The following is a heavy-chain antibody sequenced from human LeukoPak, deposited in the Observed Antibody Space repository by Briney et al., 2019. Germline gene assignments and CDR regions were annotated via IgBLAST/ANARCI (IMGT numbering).Heavy chain of an antibody. V-gene: IGHV3-69-1*02. CDR3: AELGITMIGGV. CDR1: GFIFSHYG. CDR2: ITSRSTT. D-gene: IGHD3-10*02. J-gene: IGHJ6*04. Sequence: GGTLRLSCAASGFIFSHYGMNWVRQAPGKGLEWVSGITSRSTTYYADSVKGRFTISRDNAKNSLYLQMNSLRAEDTAVYYCAELGITMIGGVWGKGTTVTISS.